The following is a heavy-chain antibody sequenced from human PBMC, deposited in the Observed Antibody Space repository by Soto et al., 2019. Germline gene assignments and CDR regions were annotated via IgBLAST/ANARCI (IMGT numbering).Heavy chain of an antibody. CDR1: GGSISSSSYY. CDR3: ARLKPSTATLYYHYYMAV. Sequence: SETLSLTCTVSGGSISSSSYYWGWIRQPPGKGLEWIGSIYYSGSTYYNPSLKSRVTISVDTSKNQFSLKLSSVTAADTAVYYCARLKPSTATLYYHYYMAVWGKGTTVTVSS. D-gene: IGHD4-17*01. V-gene: IGHV4-39*01. CDR2: IYYSGST. J-gene: IGHJ6*03.